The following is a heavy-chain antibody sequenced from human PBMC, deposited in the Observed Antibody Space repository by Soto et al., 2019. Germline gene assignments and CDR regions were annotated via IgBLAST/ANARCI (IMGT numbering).Heavy chain of an antibody. CDR2: IYYSGST. V-gene: IGHV4-39*01. CDR1: GGSISSSSYY. D-gene: IGHD5-12*01. J-gene: IGHJ3*02. Sequence: SETLSLTCTVSGGSISSSSYYWGWIRQPPGKGLEWIGSIYYSGSTYYNPSLKSRVTISVDTSKNQFSLKLSSVTAADTAVYYCARQYSGYDLGGAFDIWGQGTMVTVSS. CDR3: ARQYSGYDLGGAFDI.